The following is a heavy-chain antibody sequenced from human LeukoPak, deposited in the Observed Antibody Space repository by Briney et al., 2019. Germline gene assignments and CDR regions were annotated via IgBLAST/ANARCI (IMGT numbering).Heavy chain of an antibody. CDR1: GGSISSYY. Sequence: SETLSLTCTVSGGSISSYYWSWIRQPAGKGLEWIERIYTSGSTNYNPSLKSRVTMSVDTSKNQFSLKLSSVTAADTAVYYCARGSLYYYDSSGYHNNWFDPWGQGTLVTVSS. CDR3: ARGSLYYYDSSGYHNNWFDP. J-gene: IGHJ5*02. D-gene: IGHD3-22*01. CDR2: IYTSGST. V-gene: IGHV4-4*07.